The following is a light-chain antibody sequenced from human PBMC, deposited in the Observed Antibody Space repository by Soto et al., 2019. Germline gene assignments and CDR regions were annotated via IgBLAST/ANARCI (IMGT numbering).Light chain of an antibody. J-gene: IGKJ3*01. Sequence: EIVMTQSPATLSVSPGERATLSCRASQSVSSNLAWYQQKPGQAPRLLIYGASTRATGIPARFSGSGSGTEFTLTISSLQSEDFAVHYCQQYNNWTPPFTFGPGTKVDIK. CDR1: QSVSSN. CDR2: GAS. V-gene: IGKV3-15*01. CDR3: QQYNNWTPPFT.